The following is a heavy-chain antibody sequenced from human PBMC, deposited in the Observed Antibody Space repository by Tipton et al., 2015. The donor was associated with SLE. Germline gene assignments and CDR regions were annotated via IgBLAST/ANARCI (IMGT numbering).Heavy chain of an antibody. Sequence: GSLRLSCVASGFTFSGYGMRWVRQAPGKGLELVSVIYACGSTYYADSVKGRFTISRDNSKDTLYLQMNSLRVEDTAVYYCAKAGPNSDFWTGTFDSWGQGTLVTVS. J-gene: IGHJ4*02. CDR2: IYACGST. D-gene: IGHD3/OR15-3a*01. CDR1: GFTFSGYG. V-gene: IGHV3-53*01. CDR3: AKAGPNSDFWTGTFDS.